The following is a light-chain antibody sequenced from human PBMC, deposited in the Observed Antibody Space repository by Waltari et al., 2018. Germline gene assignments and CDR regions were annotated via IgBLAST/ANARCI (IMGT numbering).Light chain of an antibody. V-gene: IGKV3-20*01. CDR2: DAS. Sequence: EIVLTQSPGTLSLSPGERATLSCRASQSVSRALAWYQQKPGQAPRLLIYDASRRATGIPDRFSGSVSGTDFSLTITRLEPEDFAVYYCQHYVRLPTTFGQGTKVEIK. CDR1: QSVSRA. J-gene: IGKJ1*01. CDR3: QHYVRLPTT.